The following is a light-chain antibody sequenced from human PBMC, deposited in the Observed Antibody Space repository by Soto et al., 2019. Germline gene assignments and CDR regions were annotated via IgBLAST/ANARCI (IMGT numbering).Light chain of an antibody. CDR3: SSYTTNTTLI. J-gene: IGLJ2*01. Sequence: QSALTQPASVSGSPGQSITISCTGTATDIGAYNYVSWYQQHPNKAPKLMIYDVSNRPSGGSNRFSGSKSGNTASLTISGLQAEDEADYYCSSYTTNTTLIFGGGTKLTVL. CDR2: DVS. CDR1: ATDIGAYNY. V-gene: IGLV2-14*03.